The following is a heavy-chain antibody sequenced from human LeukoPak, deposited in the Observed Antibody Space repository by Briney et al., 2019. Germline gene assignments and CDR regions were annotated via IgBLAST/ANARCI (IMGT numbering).Heavy chain of an antibody. CDR2: IKQDGSEK. V-gene: IGHV3-7*01. J-gene: IGHJ4*02. D-gene: IGHD3-22*01. CDR1: GFTFSSYW. Sequence: GVSLRLSCAASGFTFSSYWMSWVRQAPGKGLEWVANIKQDGSEKYYVDSVKGRFTISRDNAKNSLYLQMNSLRAEDTAVYYCARVEKYYYDSYYFDYWGQGTLVTVSS. CDR3: ARVEKYYYDSYYFDY.